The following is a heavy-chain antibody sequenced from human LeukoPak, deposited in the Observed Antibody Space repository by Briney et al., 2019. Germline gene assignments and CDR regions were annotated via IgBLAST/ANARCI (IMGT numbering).Heavy chain of an antibody. CDR1: GFTFSSYG. D-gene: IGHD2-2*01. CDR3: AKDSLRVVVPASYLDY. J-gene: IGHJ4*02. Sequence: QAGGSLRLSCAASGFTFSSYGMHWVRQAPGKGLEWVAFIRYDGSNKYYADSVKGRFTISRDNSKNTLYLQMNSLRAEDTAVYYCAKDSLRVVVPASYLDYWGQGTLVTVSS. V-gene: IGHV3-30*02. CDR2: IRYDGSNK.